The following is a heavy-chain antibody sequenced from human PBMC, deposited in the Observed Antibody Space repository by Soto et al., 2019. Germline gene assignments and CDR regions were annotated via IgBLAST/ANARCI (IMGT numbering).Heavy chain of an antibody. D-gene: IGHD2-15*01. CDR1: GLTFSSYA. CDR3: AKITVVVVVRGYFDY. V-gene: IGHV3-23*01. CDR2: ISGSGGST. J-gene: IGHJ4*02. Sequence: EVQLLESGGGLVQPGGSLRLSCAASGLTFSSYAMSWVRQVPGKGLEWVSAISGSGGSTYYADSVKARFTISRDNSKNTLYLQMTSLRAEDTAVYYCAKITVVVVVRGYFDYWGQGTLVTVSS.